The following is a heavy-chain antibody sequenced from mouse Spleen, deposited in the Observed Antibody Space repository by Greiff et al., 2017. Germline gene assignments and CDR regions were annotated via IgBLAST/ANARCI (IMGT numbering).Heavy chain of an antibody. CDR2: ISYDGSN. CDR3: AREYYRYGVGYAMDY. V-gene: IGHV3-6*02. J-gene: IGHJ4*01. Sequence: EVKLQESGPGLVKPSQSLSLTCSVTGYSITSGYYWNWIRQFPGNKLEWMGYISYDGSNNYNPSLKNRISITRDTSKNQFFLKLNSVTTEDTATYYCAREYYRYGVGYAMDYWGQGTSVTVSS. D-gene: IGHD2-14*01. CDR1: GYSITSGYY.